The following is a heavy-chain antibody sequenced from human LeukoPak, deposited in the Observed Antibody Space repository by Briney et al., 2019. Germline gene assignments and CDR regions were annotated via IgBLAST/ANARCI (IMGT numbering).Heavy chain of an antibody. CDR2: INYSGST. J-gene: IGHJ5*02. CDR1: GGSIFRSLSY. Sequence: SETLSLTCNVSGGSIFRSLSYWGWIRQPPGKGLEWIGKINYSGSTYYTPSLKSRVTISVNTSKNQFSLNLSSVTAADTAVYYCARQYSSSSSCYIDAWGQGTLVTVSS. V-gene: IGHV4-39*01. CDR3: ARQYSSSSSCYIDA. D-gene: IGHD2-2*02.